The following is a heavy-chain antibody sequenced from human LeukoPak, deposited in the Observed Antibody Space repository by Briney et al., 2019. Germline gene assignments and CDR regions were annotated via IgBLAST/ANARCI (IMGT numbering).Heavy chain of an antibody. D-gene: IGHD1-7*01. V-gene: IGHV3-9*01. CDR2: ISWNSGSI. CDR3: AKDMDDGNYEGSFDY. J-gene: IGHJ4*02. CDR1: GFTFDDYA. Sequence: GGSLRLFCAASGFTFDDYAMHWVRQAPGKGLEWVSGISWNSGSIGYADSVKGRFTISRDNAKNSLYLQMNSLRAEDTALYYCAKDMDDGNYEGSFDYWGQGTLVTVSS.